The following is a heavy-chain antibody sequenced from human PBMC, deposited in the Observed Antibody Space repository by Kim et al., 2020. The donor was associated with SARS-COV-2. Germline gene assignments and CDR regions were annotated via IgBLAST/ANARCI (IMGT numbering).Heavy chain of an antibody. V-gene: IGHV3-21*01. J-gene: IGHJ4*02. CDR3: ARGFFGSGSLPYFDS. CDR2: ISGSGSSI. D-gene: IGHD3-10*01. Sequence: GGSLRLSCAASGFLFGSYTMNWVRQAPGKGLEWVSSISGSGSSISYADSVRGRFTISRDKAKNSLFLQMNTLRAEDTAVYYCARGFFGSGSLPYFDSLGQATLVTVSS. CDR1: GFLFGSYT.